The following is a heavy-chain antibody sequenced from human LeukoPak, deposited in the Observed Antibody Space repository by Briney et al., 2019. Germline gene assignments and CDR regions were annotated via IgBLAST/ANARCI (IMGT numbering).Heavy chain of an antibody. CDR1: GFSFRDRY. D-gene: IGHD4-23*01. CDR3: AKDLLRWSFDY. CDR2: IHGSDDNT. Sequence: GGSLRLSCAATGFSFRDRYMSWIRQAPGKGLEWVSAIHGSDDNTHYADSVKGRFTISRDKSKNTLYLQMNSLRADDTAVYYCAKDLLRWSFDYWGQGTLVTVSS. V-gene: IGHV3-23*01. J-gene: IGHJ4*02.